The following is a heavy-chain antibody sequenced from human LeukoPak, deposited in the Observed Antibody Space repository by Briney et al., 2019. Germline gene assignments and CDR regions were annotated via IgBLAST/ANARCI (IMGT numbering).Heavy chain of an antibody. CDR1: GFTFSSYS. CDR3: ARELERGSLWFGEAGMDV. Sequence: GGSLRLSCAASGFTFSSYSMNWVRQAPGKGLEWVSSISSSSSYIYYADSVKGRFTISRDNAKNSLYLQMNSLRAEDTAVYYCARELERGSLWFGEAGMDVWGQGTTVTVSS. J-gene: IGHJ6*02. D-gene: IGHD3-10*01. V-gene: IGHV3-21*01. CDR2: ISSSSSYI.